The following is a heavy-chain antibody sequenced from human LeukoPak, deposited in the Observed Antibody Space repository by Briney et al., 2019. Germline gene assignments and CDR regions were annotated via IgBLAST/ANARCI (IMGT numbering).Heavy chain of an antibody. CDR2: IYYSGST. V-gene: IGHV4-59*08. D-gene: IGHD3-10*01. CDR3: ARIGLGSYSWYNWFDP. CDR1: GGSFSSYY. J-gene: IGHJ5*02. Sequence: SETLSLTCTLSGGSFSSYYWSWIRQPPGKGLEWIGYIYYSGSTNYNPSLKSRVTISVDTSKNQFSLKLSSVTAADTAVYYCARIGLGSYSWYNWFDPWGQGTLVTVSS.